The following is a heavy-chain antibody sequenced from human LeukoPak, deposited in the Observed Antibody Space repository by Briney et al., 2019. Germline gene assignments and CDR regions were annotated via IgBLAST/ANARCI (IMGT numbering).Heavy chain of an antibody. CDR3: VKGDGITGTTGAFDI. V-gene: IGHV3-64D*09. Sequence: GGSLRLSCSASGFTFSSSAMHWVRQAPGKGLEYVAAISSNGGSTYYADSVKGRFTISRDNSKNTLYLQMSSLRAEDTAVYYCVKGDGITGTTGAFDIWGQGTMVTVSS. CDR2: ISSNGGST. CDR1: GFTFSSSA. J-gene: IGHJ3*02. D-gene: IGHD1-7*01.